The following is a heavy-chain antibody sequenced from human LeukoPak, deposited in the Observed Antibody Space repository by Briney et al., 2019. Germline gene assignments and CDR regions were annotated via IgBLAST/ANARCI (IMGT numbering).Heavy chain of an antibody. CDR1: GFTFSSYG. CDR2: LWFDGSNT. V-gene: IGHV3-33*01. D-gene: IGHD2-15*01. Sequence: TGGSLRLSCAASGFTFSSYGMHWVRQAPGKGLEWVAVLWFDGSNTYYADSVKGRFTISRDNAKNSLYLQMNSLRAEDTAVYYCAREVASGASWFDPWGQGTLVTVSS. J-gene: IGHJ5*02. CDR3: AREVASGASWFDP.